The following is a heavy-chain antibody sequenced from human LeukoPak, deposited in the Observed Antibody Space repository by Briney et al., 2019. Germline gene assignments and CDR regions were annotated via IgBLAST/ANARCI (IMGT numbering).Heavy chain of an antibody. Sequence: PGGALRLSCAASGFTVGSNYMSWVRQAPGKTLEWLSIIYSGGSTFYSDSVKGRFTISRDNSKNTLFLQMNTLRAEDTAVYYCAMKVPATLSRSHRSFDYWGQGTLVTVSS. V-gene: IGHV3-66*01. J-gene: IGHJ4*02. CDR3: AMKVPATLSRSHRSFDY. CDR1: GFTVGSNY. CDR2: IYSGGST.